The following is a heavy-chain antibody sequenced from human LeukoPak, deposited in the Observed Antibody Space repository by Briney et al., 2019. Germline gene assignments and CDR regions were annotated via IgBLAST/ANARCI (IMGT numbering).Heavy chain of an antibody. CDR2: INNNGGTT. J-gene: IGHJ6*02. Sequence: PGGSLRLSCSASGFTFSSFAMHWVRQAPGKGLEYVSAINNNGGTTYYADSVKGRFTISRDNSKNTLYLQVSSLRAEDTAVYYCARGLHYYYYGMDVWGQGTTVTVSS. CDR1: GFTFSSFA. D-gene: IGHD3-10*01. CDR3: ARGLHYYYYGMDV. V-gene: IGHV3-64D*06.